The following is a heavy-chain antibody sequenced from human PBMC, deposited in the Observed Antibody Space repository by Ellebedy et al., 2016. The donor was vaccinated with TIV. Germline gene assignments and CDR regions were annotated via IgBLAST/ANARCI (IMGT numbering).Heavy chain of an antibody. J-gene: IGHJ6*02. CDR1: GFIFSNSG. CDR2: IRFDGNNA. V-gene: IGHV3-30*02. CDR3: AKDRGNYGGAPYNGMDI. Sequence: GGSLRLSCAASGFIFSNSGMNWVRQAPGKGLEWVAFIRFDGNNAYYADSAKGRFTIARDNSKNTLYLQMNSLGAEDTAVYYCAKDRGNYGGAPYNGMDIWGQGTTVTVSS. D-gene: IGHD3-10*01.